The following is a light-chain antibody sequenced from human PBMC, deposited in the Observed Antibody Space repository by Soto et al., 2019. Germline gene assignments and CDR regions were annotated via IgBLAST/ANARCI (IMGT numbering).Light chain of an antibody. J-gene: IGLJ3*02. CDR1: SSNIGAGYD. CDR3: QSYDRSLSGSGWV. V-gene: IGLV1-40*01. Sequence: QSVLTQPPSVSGAPGQRVTISCTGSSSNIGAGYDVHWYQHLPGTAPKLLIYGNINRPPGVPDRFSGSKSGTSASLVITGLQAEDEADYYCQSYDRSLSGSGWVFGGGTKLTVL. CDR2: GNI.